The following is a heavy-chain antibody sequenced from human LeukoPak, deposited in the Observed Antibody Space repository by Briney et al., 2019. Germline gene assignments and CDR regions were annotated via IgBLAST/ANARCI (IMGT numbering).Heavy chain of an antibody. CDR3: ARDSSTVTTFSWFDP. V-gene: IGHV3-33*01. CDR1: GFTFSSYG. Sequence: GGSLRLSYAASGFTFSSYGMHWVRQAPGKGLEWVAVIWYDGSNKYYADSVKGRFTISRDNSKNMLYLQMNSLRAEDTAVYYCARDSSTVTTFSWFDPWGQGTLVTVSS. J-gene: IGHJ5*02. CDR2: IWYDGSNK. D-gene: IGHD4-17*01.